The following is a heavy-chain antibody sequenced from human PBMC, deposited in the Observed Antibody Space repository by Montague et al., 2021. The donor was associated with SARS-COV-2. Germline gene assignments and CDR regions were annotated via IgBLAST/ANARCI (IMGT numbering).Heavy chain of an antibody. J-gene: IGHJ3*02. CDR3: ASARITMILVVDAFDI. Sequence: TLSLTCTVSGGTISRGGYYWRCFPQHTGRGMEWLGYLYYSGCTYPIPSLKSRVTVSIDTSKNQFSLNLSSVTAAEKALYYCASARITMILVVDAFDIWGQGSMVSVAS. CDR2: LYYSGCT. CDR1: GGTISRGGYY. V-gene: IGHV4-31*03. D-gene: IGHD3-22*01.